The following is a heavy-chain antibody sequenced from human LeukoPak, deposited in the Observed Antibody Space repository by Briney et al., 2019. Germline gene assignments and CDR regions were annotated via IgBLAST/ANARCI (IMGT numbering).Heavy chain of an antibody. CDR2: INPNSGGT. V-gene: IGHV1-2*02. Sequence: GASVKVSCKASGYTFTGYYMHWVRQAPGQGLEWMGWINPNSGGTNYAQKFQGRVTMTRDTSISTAYMELSRLRSDDTAVYYCARADSEDSSPYYDYVWGSYRPSYFDYWGQGTLVTVSS. CDR1: GYTFTGYY. D-gene: IGHD3-16*02. CDR3: ARADSEDSSPYYDYVWGSYRPSYFDY. J-gene: IGHJ4*02.